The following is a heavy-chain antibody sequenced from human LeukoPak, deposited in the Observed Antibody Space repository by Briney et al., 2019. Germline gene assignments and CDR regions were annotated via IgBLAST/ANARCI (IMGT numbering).Heavy chain of an antibody. V-gene: IGHV3-33*06. Sequence: GGSLRLSCAASGFTFSSYGMHWVRQAPGKGLEWVAVIWYDGSNKYYADSVKGRFTISRDSSKNTLYLQMNSLRAEDTAVYYCAKDPRLWSGYYTGYFDYWGQGTLVTVSS. CDR2: IWYDGSNK. CDR3: AKDPRLWSGYYTGYFDY. CDR1: GFTFSSYG. J-gene: IGHJ4*02. D-gene: IGHD3-3*01.